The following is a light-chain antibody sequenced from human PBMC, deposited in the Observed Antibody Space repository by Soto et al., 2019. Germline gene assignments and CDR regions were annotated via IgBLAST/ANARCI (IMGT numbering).Light chain of an antibody. Sequence: EIVLTQSPGTLSLSPGERATLSCWASQSVSFSYLAWYQQKPGQAPRLVIYDASSRAAGIPNRFSGSGSGTDFTLTISRLEPEDFAVYYCQQYGSSPGTFGQGTRLEIK. J-gene: IGKJ2*01. CDR2: DAS. V-gene: IGKV3-20*01. CDR3: QQYGSSPGT. CDR1: QSVSFSY.